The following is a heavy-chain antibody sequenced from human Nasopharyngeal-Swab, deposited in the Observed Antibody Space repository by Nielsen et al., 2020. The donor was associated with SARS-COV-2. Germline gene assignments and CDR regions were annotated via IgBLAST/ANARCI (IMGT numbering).Heavy chain of an antibody. CDR2: LYWDDDN. CDR1: GFSLSTSTVG. D-gene: IGHD6-19*01. J-gene: IGHJ4*02. Sequence: SGPTLVKPSQTLTLTCTFSGFSLSTSTVGVSWVRQLPGKALEWLALLYWDDDNRYNPSLKNRITITRDTSKNQVVLTMTNMDPVDTATYYCVHSTGWRLDYWGQGTLVTVSS. CDR3: VHSTGWRLDY. V-gene: IGHV2-5*02.